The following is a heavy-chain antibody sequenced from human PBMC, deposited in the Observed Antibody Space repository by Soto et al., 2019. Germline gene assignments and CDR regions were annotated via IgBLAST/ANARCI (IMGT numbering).Heavy chain of an antibody. CDR1: GGTFSSYT. CDR3: ASFSGNWNDGGAFDI. V-gene: IGHV1-69*02. J-gene: IGHJ3*02. Sequence: SVKVSCKASGGTFSSYTISWVRQAPGQGLEWMGRIIPILGIANYAQKFQGRVTITADKSTSTAYMELSSLRSEDTAVYYCASFSGNWNDGGAFDIWGQGTMVTVSS. D-gene: IGHD1-1*01. CDR2: IIPILGIA.